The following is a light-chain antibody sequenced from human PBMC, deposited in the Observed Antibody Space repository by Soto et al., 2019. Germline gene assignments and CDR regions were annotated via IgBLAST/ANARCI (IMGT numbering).Light chain of an antibody. J-gene: IGKJ4*01. CDR1: QDISRW. V-gene: IGKV1-12*01. CDR2: GAS. Sequence: DIQMTQSPSSVSASVGDRVTITCLASQDISRWLAWYQQKPGKAPKLLIYGASNLQSGVPSRFSGSGSGTDFTLTISSLQPEDFATYYCQQATRFPVSFGGGTKVEIK. CDR3: QQATRFPVS.